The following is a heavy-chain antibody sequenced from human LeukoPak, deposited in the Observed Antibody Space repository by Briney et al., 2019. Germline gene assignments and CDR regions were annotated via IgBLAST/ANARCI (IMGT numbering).Heavy chain of an antibody. V-gene: IGHV3-33*01. CDR2: IWFDGSNQ. Sequence: PGGSLRLSCAASGFIFSNYGMHWVRQAPGKGLEWVAVIWFDGSNQYHADAVKGRFTISRDNSKNTLYLQMSSLRAEDTALYYCARDDFAGDSSGYIDYWGQKTLVTVSS. CDR3: ARDDFAGDSSGYIDY. CDR1: GFIFSNYG. D-gene: IGHD3-22*01. J-gene: IGHJ4*02.